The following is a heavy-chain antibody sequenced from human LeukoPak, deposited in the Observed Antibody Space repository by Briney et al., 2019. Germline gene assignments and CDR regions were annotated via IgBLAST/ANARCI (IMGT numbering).Heavy chain of an antibody. CDR1: GFTFSSYG. CDR3: AKVGRYYYDSSGYFDY. J-gene: IGHJ4*02. V-gene: IGHV3-30*18. Sequence: SGRPLRLSCAASGFTFSSYGMHWVRQAPGKGLEWVDVISYDGSNKYYADSVKGRLTISRDNSKNTLYLQMNSLRAEDTAVYYCAKVGRYYYDSSGYFDYWGQGTLVTVSS. CDR2: ISYDGSNK. D-gene: IGHD3-22*01.